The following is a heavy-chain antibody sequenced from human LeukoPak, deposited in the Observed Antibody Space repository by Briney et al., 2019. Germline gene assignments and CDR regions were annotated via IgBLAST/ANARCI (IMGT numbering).Heavy chain of an antibody. CDR3: ARGSDFLSLSDYFDY. CDR1: GFTFDDYA. CDR2: ISSSSSTI. J-gene: IGHJ4*02. D-gene: IGHD3-3*01. Sequence: PGRSLRLSCAASGFTFDDYAMHWVRQAPGKGLEWVSYISSSSSTIYYADSVKGRFTISRDNAKNSLYLQVNSLRAEDTAVYYCARGSDFLSLSDYFDYWGQGTLVTVSS. V-gene: IGHV3-48*01.